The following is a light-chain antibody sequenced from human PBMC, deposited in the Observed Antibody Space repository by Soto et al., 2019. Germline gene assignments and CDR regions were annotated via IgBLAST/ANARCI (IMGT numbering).Light chain of an antibody. V-gene: IGKV1-33*01. J-gene: IGKJ4*01. CDR3: QQCDNLPLT. Sequence: DIQMTQSPSSLSASVGDRVTITCQASQDIDNYLNWYQQKQGKAPKLLIYDASNLETGVPSRFSVRGSGTDFTFTISCLQPEDIATYYCQQCDNLPLTFGGGTKVEI. CDR1: QDIDNY. CDR2: DAS.